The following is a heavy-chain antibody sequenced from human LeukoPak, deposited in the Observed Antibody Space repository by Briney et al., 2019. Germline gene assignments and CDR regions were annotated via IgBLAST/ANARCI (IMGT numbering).Heavy chain of an antibody. CDR3: AKTYRDYFDY. Sequence: GGSLRLSCAASGFTFNSYAMNWVRQAPGKGLEWISAIYADSVKGRFTISRDNAKNTVSLQLNSLRAEDTATYYCAKTYRDYFDYWGRGTLVTVSS. J-gene: IGHJ4*02. D-gene: IGHD5-18*01. V-gene: IGHV3-23*01. CDR1: GFTFNSYA. CDR2: I.